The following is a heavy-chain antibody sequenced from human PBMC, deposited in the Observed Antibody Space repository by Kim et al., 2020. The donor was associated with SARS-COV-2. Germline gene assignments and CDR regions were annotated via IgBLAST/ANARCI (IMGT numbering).Heavy chain of an antibody. CDR2: IYTSGST. V-gene: IGHV4-4*07. Sequence: SETLSLTCTVSGGSISSYYWSWIRQPAGKGLEWIGRIYTSGSTNYNPSLKSRVTMSVDTSKNQFSLKLSSVTAADTAVYYCARDLPNYDSSGWPSGFDYWGQGTLVTVSS. CDR1: GGSISSYY. D-gene: IGHD3-22*01. CDR3: ARDLPNYDSSGWPSGFDY. J-gene: IGHJ4*02.